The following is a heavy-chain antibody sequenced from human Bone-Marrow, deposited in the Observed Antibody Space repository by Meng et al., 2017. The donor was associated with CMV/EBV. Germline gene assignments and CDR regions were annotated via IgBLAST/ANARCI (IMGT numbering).Heavy chain of an antibody. J-gene: IGHJ4*02. Sequence: GESLKISCAASGFSFRNAWMNWVRQAPGKGLEWVGRIKGRNDGGTRDYATPVKGRFIISRDDSNDILYLEMNSLQIEDTALYYCAAGTGRSDFDYWGQGPLVTGYS. CDR1: GFSFRNAW. CDR3: AAGTGRSDFDY. D-gene: IGHD1-1*01. V-gene: IGHV3-15*01. CDR2: IKGRNDGGTR.